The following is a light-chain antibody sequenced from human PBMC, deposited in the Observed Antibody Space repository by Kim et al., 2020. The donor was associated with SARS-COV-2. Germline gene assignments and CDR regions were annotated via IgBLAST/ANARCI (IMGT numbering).Light chain of an antibody. CDR1: SSDVGNYNL. V-gene: IGLV2-23*02. CDR3: SSYARIYDWV. J-gene: IGLJ3*02. CDR2: EVT. Sequence: QSALTQQASVSGSPGQSITISCTGTSSDVGNYNLVSWYQQHPGKAPKLMIYEVTKRPSGVSNRFSGSKSAYTASLTISGLQAEDEGDYYCSSYARIYDWVFGGGTQLTVL.